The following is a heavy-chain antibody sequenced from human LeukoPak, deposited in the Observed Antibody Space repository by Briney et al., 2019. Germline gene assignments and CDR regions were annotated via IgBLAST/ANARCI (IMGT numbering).Heavy chain of an antibody. D-gene: IGHD6-13*01. J-gene: IGHJ4*02. CDR1: GFTFSSYA. V-gene: IGHV3-23*01. CDR2: ISDIGDST. Sequence: GGSLRLSCAASGFTFSSYAMTWVRQAPGKGLEWVSSISDIGDSTYYADSVKGRFTISRDNSKNTLYLQMNSLRAEDTAVYYCAKKSSSWYGAGVDYWGQGTLVTVSS. CDR3: AKKSSSWYGAGVDY.